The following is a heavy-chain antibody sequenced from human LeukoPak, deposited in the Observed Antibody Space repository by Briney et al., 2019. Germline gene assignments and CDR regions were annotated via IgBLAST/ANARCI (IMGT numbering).Heavy chain of an antibody. CDR3: ARHRSYYNKLFDY. D-gene: IGHD3-10*01. V-gene: IGHV4-34*01. CDR1: GGSFSGYY. J-gene: IGHJ4*02. CDR2: INHSGST. Sequence: SETLSLTCAVYGGSFSGYYWSWIRQPPGKGLEWTGEINHSGSTNYNPSLKSRVTISVDTSKNQFSLKLSSVTAADTAVYYCARHRSYYNKLFDYWGQGTLVTVSS.